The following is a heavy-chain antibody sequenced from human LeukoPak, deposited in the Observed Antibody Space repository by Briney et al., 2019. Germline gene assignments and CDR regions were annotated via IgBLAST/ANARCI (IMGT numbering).Heavy chain of an antibody. Sequence: GGSLRLACAASGFTFRIYTMTWVRQAPGKGLEWVSSISSSGSSMYYADSVKGRFTISRANAENSLYLQMNSLRAEDTAVYYCARIYSGYDNPFDYWGQGALVTVSA. V-gene: IGHV3-21*01. J-gene: IGHJ4*02. D-gene: IGHD5-12*01. CDR1: GFTFRIYT. CDR2: ISSSGSSM. CDR3: ARIYSGYDNPFDY.